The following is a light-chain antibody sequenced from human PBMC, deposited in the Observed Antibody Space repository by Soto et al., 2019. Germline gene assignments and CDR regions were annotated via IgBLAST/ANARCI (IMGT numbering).Light chain of an antibody. CDR2: GVS. J-gene: IGKJ2*01. V-gene: IGKV3-20*01. CDR1: QTVGASQ. CDR3: HQYSNPPHT. Sequence: PGTLSLSPGEGATLSCRASQTVGASQLAWYQQKPGQSPRLLIYGVSNRATDIPDRFGGSGSGTDFTLTISRLEPEDFAVYYCHQYSNPPHTFGQGTKLEIK.